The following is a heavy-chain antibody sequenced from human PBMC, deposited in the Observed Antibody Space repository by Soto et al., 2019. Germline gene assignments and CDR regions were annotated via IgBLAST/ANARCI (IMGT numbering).Heavy chain of an antibody. V-gene: IGHV3-30*18. CDR3: ANQESDWNDPFDY. J-gene: IGHJ4*02. D-gene: IGHD1-1*01. CDR1: GFSFSSYG. Sequence: QVQLVESGGGVVQPGRSLRLSCAASGFSFSSYGMHWVRQAPGKGLEGVAMITYDGTDEYYAASVKGRFTISRDNSKRAVYLQTPSLRAADTAVYYCANQESDWNDPFDYWGQGTLVTVSS. CDR2: ITYDGTDE.